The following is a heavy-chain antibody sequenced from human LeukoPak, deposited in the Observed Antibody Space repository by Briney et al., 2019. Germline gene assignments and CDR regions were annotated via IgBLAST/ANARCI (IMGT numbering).Heavy chain of an antibody. CDR1: GGSINSSSYY. CDR2: ISYSERR. D-gene: IGHD2-8*02. J-gene: IGHJ4*02. CDR3: ARTLLGRLFDY. V-gene: IGHV4-39*07. Sequence: SETLSLTCSVSGGSINSSSYYWGWIRQPPGKGLEWIGIISYSERRHYNSALKSRVTISLDTSKNQFSLKLNSVTAADTAVYYCARTLLGRLFDYWGQGTLVTVSS.